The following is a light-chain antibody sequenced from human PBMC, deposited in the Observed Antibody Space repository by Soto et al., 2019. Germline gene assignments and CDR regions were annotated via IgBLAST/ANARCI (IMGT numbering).Light chain of an antibody. CDR3: QQSYSPPPVT. CDR2: AAA. Sequence: DIHMTHAPSSVASSLVDRVTITCQASQDISNYLNWYQQKPGKAPKLLIYAAASLQSGVPSRFSGSGSGTDFTLTISSLQPEDFATYYCQQSYSPPPVTFGQGTRLEIK. J-gene: IGKJ5*01. CDR1: QDISNY. V-gene: IGKV1-39*01.